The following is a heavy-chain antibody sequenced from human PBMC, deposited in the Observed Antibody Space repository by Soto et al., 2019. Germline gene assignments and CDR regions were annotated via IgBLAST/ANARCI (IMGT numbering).Heavy chain of an antibody. Sequence: SSVRVSCKASGGTFSSYAISWVRQAPGQGLEWMGGIIPIFGTANYAQKFQGRVTITADESTSTAYMELSSLRSEETAVYYCARGSLEWPMSLNDYGMDVWDQGTTFTLSS. J-gene: IGHJ6*02. D-gene: IGHD3-3*01. V-gene: IGHV1-69*13. CDR2: IIPIFGTA. CDR1: GGTFSSYA. CDR3: ARGSLEWPMSLNDYGMDV.